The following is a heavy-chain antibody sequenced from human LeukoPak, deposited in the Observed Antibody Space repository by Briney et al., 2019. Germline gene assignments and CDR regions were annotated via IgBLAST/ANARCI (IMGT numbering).Heavy chain of an antibody. CDR2: IWYDGSNK. J-gene: IGHJ4*02. CDR1: GSTFSSYG. CDR3: AKDPKYYYDSSGYFDY. V-gene: IGHV3-33*06. Sequence: GWSLRLSCAASGSTFSSYGMHWVHQAPGKGLEWVAVIWYDGSNKYYADSVKGRFTISRDNSKNTLYLQMNSLRAEDTAVYYCAKDPKYYYDSSGYFDYWGQGTLVTVSS. D-gene: IGHD3-22*01.